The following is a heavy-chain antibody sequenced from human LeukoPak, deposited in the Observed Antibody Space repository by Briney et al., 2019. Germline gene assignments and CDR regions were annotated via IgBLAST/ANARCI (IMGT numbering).Heavy chain of an antibody. CDR3: ARAPGGRYSSSCLDY. CDR2: IYYSGST. V-gene: IGHV4-59*01. D-gene: IGHD6-13*01. J-gene: IGHJ4*02. Sequence: SETLSLTCTVSGGSISSYYWSWIRQPPGKGLEWIGHIYYSGSTNYNPSLKSRVTISVDTSKNQFSLKLSSVTAADTAVYYCARAPGGRYSSSCLDYWGQGTLVTVSS. CDR1: GGSISSYY.